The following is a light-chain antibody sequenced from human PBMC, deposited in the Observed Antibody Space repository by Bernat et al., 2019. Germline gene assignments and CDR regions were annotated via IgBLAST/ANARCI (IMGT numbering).Light chain of an antibody. CDR3: MQAVEART. CDR2: LVS. J-gene: IGKJ1*01. Sequence: DIVMTQSPLSLPVTPGEPASISCRSSQSLLHSNGYTYLEWYLQKPGQSPQLLIYLVSNRASGVPDRFSGSGSGTDFTLKISRVEAEDVGVYYCMQAVEARTFGQGTKVEIK. CDR1: QSLLHSNGYTY. V-gene: IGKV2-28*01.